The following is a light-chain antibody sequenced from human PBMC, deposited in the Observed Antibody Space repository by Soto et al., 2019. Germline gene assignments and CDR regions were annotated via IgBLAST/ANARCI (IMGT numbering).Light chain of an antibody. Sequence: QSALTQPASVSGSPGQSITISCTGTSSDIGGYKYVSWYQQHLGKAPKVIIYDVTYRPSGVSDRFSGSKSGNTASLTISGLQAEDEADYYCSSYTSTTTLYIFGTGTKLTVL. V-gene: IGLV2-14*03. CDR3: SSYTSTTTLYI. CDR1: SSDIGGYKY. J-gene: IGLJ1*01. CDR2: DVT.